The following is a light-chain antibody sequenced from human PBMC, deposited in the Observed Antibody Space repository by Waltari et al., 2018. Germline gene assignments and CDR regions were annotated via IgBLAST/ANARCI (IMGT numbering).Light chain of an antibody. CDR3: QQYNSYPFT. CDR2: KAS. Sequence: DIQMTQSPSTLSASVGDRVTITCRASQSISSVLAWYQQKPGKAPKLLIYKASSLESGVPSRFSGSGSVTEFTLTISSLQPDDFATYYCQQYNSYPFTFGPGTKVDI. J-gene: IGKJ3*01. V-gene: IGKV1-5*03. CDR1: QSISSV.